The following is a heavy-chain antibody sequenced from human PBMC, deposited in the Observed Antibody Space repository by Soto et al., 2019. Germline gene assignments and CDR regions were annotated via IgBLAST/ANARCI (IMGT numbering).Heavy chain of an antibody. Sequence: QLQLQESGPGLVKPSETLSLTCTVSGGSISSSSYYWGWIRQPPGKGLEWIGSIYYSGSTYYNPSLMRRVTISVDTSKNQFSLKLSSVTAADTAVYYCARERGYCSGGSCPVDYWGQGTLVTVSS. V-gene: IGHV4-39*02. CDR2: IYYSGST. CDR3: ARERGYCSGGSCPVDY. CDR1: GGSISSSSYY. J-gene: IGHJ4*02. D-gene: IGHD2-15*01.